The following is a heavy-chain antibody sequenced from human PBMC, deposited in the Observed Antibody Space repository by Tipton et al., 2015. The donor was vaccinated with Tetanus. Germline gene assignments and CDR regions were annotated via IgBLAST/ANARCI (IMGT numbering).Heavy chain of an antibody. CDR3: ARGSDIVVVPGVTRADWFDP. D-gene: IGHD2-2*01. Sequence: TLSLTCTVSDESISSSSYYWGWIRHHPGRGLEWIASISNSGTSYNNPSFRSRVTISVDTSKNQFSLKLNSVTAADTAMYYCARGSDIVVVPGVTRADWFDPWGQGTLVTVSS. CDR1: DESISSSSYY. V-gene: IGHV4-39*07. J-gene: IGHJ5*02. CDR2: ISNSGTS.